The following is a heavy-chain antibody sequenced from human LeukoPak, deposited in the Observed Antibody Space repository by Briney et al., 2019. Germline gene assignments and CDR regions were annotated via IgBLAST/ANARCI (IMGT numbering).Heavy chain of an antibody. J-gene: IGHJ6*03. V-gene: IGHV1-69*13. CDR1: GGTFSSYT. D-gene: IGHD3-3*01. Sequence: ASVKVSCKASGGTFSSYTISWVRQAPGQGLEWMGGIIPIFGTTNYAQNFQGRVTITADESTSTAYMELSSLRSEDTAVYYCARSLFRFLEWSYRSYYYYYMDVWGKGTTVTVSS. CDR3: ARSLFRFLEWSYRSYYYYYMDV. CDR2: IIPIFGTT.